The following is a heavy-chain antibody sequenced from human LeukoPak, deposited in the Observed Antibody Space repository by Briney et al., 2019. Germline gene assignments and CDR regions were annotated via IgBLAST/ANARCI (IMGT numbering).Heavy chain of an antibody. CDR3: ARDPDYYDSPTDH. Sequence: PGGSLRLSCAASGFTFSSYSMNWVRQAPGKGLEWVSSISSSSSYIYYADSVKGRFTISRDNAKNSLYLQMNSLRAEDTAVYYCARDPDYYDSPTDHWGQGTLVTVSS. D-gene: IGHD3-22*01. CDR1: GFTFSSYS. V-gene: IGHV3-21*01. J-gene: IGHJ4*02. CDR2: ISSSSSYI.